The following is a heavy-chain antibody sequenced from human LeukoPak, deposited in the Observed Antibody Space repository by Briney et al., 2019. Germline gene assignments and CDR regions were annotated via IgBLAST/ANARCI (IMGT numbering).Heavy chain of an antibody. CDR3: ARGRGYSQSNWVDP. CDR2: IYSGGTT. Sequence: GGSLRLSCAASGFTVSRSYMIWARQAPGKGLEWVSVIYSGGTTYYADSVKGRFTISRDNSRNTLYLQMNSLRAEDTAVYYCARGRGYSQSNWVDPWGQGTMVTVSA. D-gene: IGHD5-18*01. V-gene: IGHV3-53*01. CDR1: GFTVSRSY. J-gene: IGHJ5*02.